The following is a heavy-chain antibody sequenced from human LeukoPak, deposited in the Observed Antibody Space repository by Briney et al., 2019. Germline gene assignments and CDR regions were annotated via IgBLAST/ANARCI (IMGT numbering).Heavy chain of an antibody. CDR3: ARTRGFWSGYCHLGWFGP. V-gene: IGHV4-30-4*08. Sequence: SETLSLTCTVSGGSISSGDYYWSWIREPPGKGLEWIGYIYYNGSAFYNPSLKSRITISVDTSKNQFSLKLSSVTAADTAVYYCARTRGFWSGYCHLGWFGPWGQGTLVTVSS. CDR2: IYYNGSA. D-gene: IGHD3-3*01. J-gene: IGHJ5*02. CDR1: GGSISSGDYY.